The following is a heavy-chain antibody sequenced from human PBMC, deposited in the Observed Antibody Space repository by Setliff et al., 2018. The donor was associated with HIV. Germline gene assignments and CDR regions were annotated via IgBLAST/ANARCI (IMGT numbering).Heavy chain of an antibody. CDR3: ATQGLTVPIPGGYFQH. V-gene: IGHV4-38-2*01. D-gene: IGHD2-21*02. J-gene: IGHJ1*01. CDR2: IYRSGST. CDR1: DYSITCGYY. Sequence: ETLSLTCGISDYSITCGYYWGWIRQPPGKGLEWIGSIYRSGSTYDNPSLKSRVTISFDTSKNQFSLILTSVTAADTAVYYCATQGLTVPIPGGYFQHWGPGILVTVSS.